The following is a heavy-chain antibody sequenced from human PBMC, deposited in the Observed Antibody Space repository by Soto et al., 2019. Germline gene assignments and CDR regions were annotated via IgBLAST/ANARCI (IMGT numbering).Heavy chain of an antibody. Sequence: QVQLVQSGAEVKKPGASVKVSCKASGYTFTSYYMHWVRQAPGQGLEWMGIINPSGGSTSYAQKFQGRVTMTRDTSTSTVYMELSSLRSEDTAVYYCARSFSWTTVTTGIDYWGQGTLVTVSS. CDR3: ARSFSWTTVTTGIDY. J-gene: IGHJ4*02. D-gene: IGHD4-4*01. V-gene: IGHV1-46*01. CDR1: GYTFTSYY. CDR2: INPSGGST.